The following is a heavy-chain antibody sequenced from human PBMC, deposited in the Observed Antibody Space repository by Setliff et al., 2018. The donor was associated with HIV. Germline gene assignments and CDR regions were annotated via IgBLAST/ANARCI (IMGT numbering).Heavy chain of an antibody. Sequence: SVKVSCKASGGTFSSHGVSWVRQAPGPGLEWMGGIIPMFGTSNYAQKFLGRVSITADESTSTAYMELSYLRSEDTAVYYCATSQTQEGMVRGVFGYWGQGTLVTVSS. CDR2: IIPMFGTS. D-gene: IGHD3-10*01. CDR3: ATSQTQEGMVRGVFGY. J-gene: IGHJ4*02. V-gene: IGHV1-69*13. CDR1: GGTFSSHG.